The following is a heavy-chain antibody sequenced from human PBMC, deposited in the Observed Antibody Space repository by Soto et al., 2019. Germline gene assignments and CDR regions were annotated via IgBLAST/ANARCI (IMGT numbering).Heavy chain of an antibody. J-gene: IGHJ4*02. CDR1: GYTFTDYY. D-gene: IGHD6-19*01. CDR3: ARDDGTLAGPYFDF. CDR2: INSNSGDT. V-gene: IGHV1-2*02. Sequence: QVQLVQSGAEVEKPGASVKVSCKTSGYTFTDYYIHWVRRAPGQGLEWMGWINSNSGDTRSAQRFQGRVKLTRDTSISTAYLEHTRLTSDDTAVYYCARDDGTLAGPYFDFRGQGTLITVSA.